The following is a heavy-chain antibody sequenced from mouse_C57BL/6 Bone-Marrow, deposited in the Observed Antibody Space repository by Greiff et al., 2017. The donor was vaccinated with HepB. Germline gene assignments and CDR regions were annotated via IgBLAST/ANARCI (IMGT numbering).Heavy chain of an antibody. D-gene: IGHD2-4*01. Sequence: EVQVVESGGGLVKPGGSLKLSCAASGFTFSSYAMSWVRQTPEKRLEWVATISDGGSYTYYPDNVKGRFTISRDNAKNNLYLQMSHLKSEDTAMYYCARAYDYDVLLAMDYWGQGTSVTVSS. V-gene: IGHV5-4*01. CDR1: GFTFSSYA. J-gene: IGHJ4*01. CDR2: ISDGGSYT. CDR3: ARAYDYDVLLAMDY.